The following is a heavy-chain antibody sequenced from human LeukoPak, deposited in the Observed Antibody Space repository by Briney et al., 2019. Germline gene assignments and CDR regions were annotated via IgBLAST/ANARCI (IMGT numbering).Heavy chain of an antibody. J-gene: IGHJ3*02. CDR2: IIPIFGTA. V-gene: IGHV1-69*13. CDR1: GGTLSSYA. Sequence: SVKVSCKASGGTLSSYAISWVRQAPGQGLEWMGGIIPIFGTANYAQKFQGRVTITADESTSTAYMELSSLRSEDTAVYYCARDRVAATPLDAFDIWGQGTMVTVSS. D-gene: IGHD2-15*01. CDR3: ARDRVAATPLDAFDI.